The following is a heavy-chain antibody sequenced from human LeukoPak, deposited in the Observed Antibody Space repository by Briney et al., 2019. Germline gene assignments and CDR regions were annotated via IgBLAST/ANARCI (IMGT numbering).Heavy chain of an antibody. J-gene: IGHJ4*02. CDR3: ARPDSSSDY. CDR1: GYSFTSYW. V-gene: IGHV5-51*01. Sequence: GESLKISCKGYGYSFTSYWIGWVRQMPGEGLEWMGIIYPYDSDTRYSPSFQGQVTISADKSINTAFLQWSSLKASDSAMYYCARPDSSSDYWGQGTLVTVSS. CDR2: IYPYDSDT. D-gene: IGHD3-22*01.